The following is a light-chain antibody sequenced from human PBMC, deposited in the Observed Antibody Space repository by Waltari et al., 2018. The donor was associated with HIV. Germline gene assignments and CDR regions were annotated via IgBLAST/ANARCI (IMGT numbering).Light chain of an antibody. V-gene: IGKV1-39*01. J-gene: IGKJ1*01. CDR2: TAS. Sequence: DIQMTQSPSSLSAPVGDRVTITCRASQSVSNFLNWYQQKPGLAPKLLMYTASSLQSGVPSRFSGSGSGTDFTLTISSLQPEDFATYYCQQSYSNPRTFGQGTKVEIK. CDR3: QQSYSNPRT. CDR1: QSVSNF.